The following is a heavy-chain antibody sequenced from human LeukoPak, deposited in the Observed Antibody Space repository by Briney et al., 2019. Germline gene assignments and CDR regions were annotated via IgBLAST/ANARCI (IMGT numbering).Heavy chain of an antibody. V-gene: IGHV3-7*03. J-gene: IGHJ6*02. CDR3: ARNNGMVV. Sequence: GGSLRLSCAASGFASSSHWMTWVRQVPGRGPEWVANVNRDGSETYYLDSVKGRFTISKDNAKNSLYLQMNSLRAEDTALYHCARNNGMVVWGQGTTVIVSS. CDR1: GFASSSHW. CDR2: VNRDGSET.